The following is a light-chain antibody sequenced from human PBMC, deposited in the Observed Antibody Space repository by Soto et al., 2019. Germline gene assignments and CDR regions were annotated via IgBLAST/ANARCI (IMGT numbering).Light chain of an antibody. CDR3: QQYGGSPRT. CDR2: GAS. V-gene: IGKV3-20*01. J-gene: IGKJ1*01. Sequence: EIVLTQSPGTLSLSPGEEATLSCRASQSVDSNYLAWYQQKPGQTPRLIIYGASGRADGIPHRFSGSGFGTDFTLTISKVEPEDFAVYYCQQYGGSPRTFGQGTKVDIK. CDR1: QSVDSNY.